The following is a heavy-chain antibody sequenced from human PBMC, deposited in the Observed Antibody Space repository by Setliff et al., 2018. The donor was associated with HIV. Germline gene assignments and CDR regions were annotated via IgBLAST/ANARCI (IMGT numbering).Heavy chain of an antibody. CDR3: ARGGTSSNWFGP. V-gene: IGHV4-39*07. D-gene: IGHD2-2*01. J-gene: IGHJ5*02. CDR2: IFYSGSA. Sequence: PSETLSLTCTVSGGSISSSSYYWGWIRQPPGKGREWIGSIFYSGSANYNPPLRSPVAISVDTSKNQFSLKLTSVTAADTAVYYCARGGTSSNWFGPWGQGTLVTVSS. CDR1: GGSISSSSYY.